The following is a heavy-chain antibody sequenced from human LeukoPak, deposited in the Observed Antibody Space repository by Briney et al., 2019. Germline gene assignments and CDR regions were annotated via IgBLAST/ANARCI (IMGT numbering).Heavy chain of an antibody. V-gene: IGHV3-15*01. D-gene: IGHD2-15*01. J-gene: IGHJ4*02. Sequence: PGGSLRLSCAASGFTFDDYGMSWVRQAPGKGLDWVGRIKSKAEGGTTDYAAPVKGRFTISRDDSKNTMYLHMNGLKTEDTAVYFCTTDPPYCSAGSCYYFGYWGQGTLVTVSS. CDR1: GFTFDDYG. CDR2: IKSKAEGGTT. CDR3: TTDPPYCSAGSCYYFGY.